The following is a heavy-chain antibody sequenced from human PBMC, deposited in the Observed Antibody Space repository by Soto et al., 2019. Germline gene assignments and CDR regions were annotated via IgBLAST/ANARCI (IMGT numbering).Heavy chain of an antibody. V-gene: IGHV3-30-3*02. Sequence: PGGSLRLSCAASGFTFSSYAMHCVRQAPGKGLEWVAVISYDGSNTYYADSVKGRFTISRDNSKNTLYLQMNSLRAEDTAVYYCAKPRGYYYGSGSYLGLIWSDPWGQGTLVTVSS. CDR1: GFTFSSYA. CDR2: ISYDGSNT. CDR3: AKPRGYYYGSGSYLGLIWSDP. J-gene: IGHJ5*02. D-gene: IGHD3-10*01.